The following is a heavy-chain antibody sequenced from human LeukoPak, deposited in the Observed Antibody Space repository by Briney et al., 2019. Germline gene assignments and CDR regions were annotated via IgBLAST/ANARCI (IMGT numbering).Heavy chain of an antibody. CDR1: GFTFDDYA. CDR3: ARAKSCSSTSCYFRDYYYGMDV. J-gene: IGHJ6*02. CDR2: ISWNSGSI. V-gene: IGHV3-9*01. D-gene: IGHD2-2*01. Sequence: GRSLRLSCAASGFTFDDYAMHWVRQAPEKGLEWVSGISWNSGSIGYADSVKGRFTISRDNAKNSLYLQMNSLRAEDTAVYYCARAKSCSSTSCYFRDYYYGMDVWGQGTTVTVSS.